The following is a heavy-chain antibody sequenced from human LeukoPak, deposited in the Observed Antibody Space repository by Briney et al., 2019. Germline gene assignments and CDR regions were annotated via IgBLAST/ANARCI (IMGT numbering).Heavy chain of an antibody. D-gene: IGHD6-13*01. CDR1: GGSISSGGYY. CDR2: IYYSGST. CDR3: ARVYIAAAENWFDP. Sequence: SETLSLTCTVSGGSISSGGYYWSWIRQHPGKGLEWIGYIYYSGSTYYNPSLKSRVTISVDTSKNQFSLKLSSVTAADTAVYYCARVYIAAAENWFDPWGQGTLVTVSS. V-gene: IGHV4-31*03. J-gene: IGHJ5*02.